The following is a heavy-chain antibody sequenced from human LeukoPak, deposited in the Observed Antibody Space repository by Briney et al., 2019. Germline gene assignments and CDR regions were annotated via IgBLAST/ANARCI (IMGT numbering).Heavy chain of an antibody. CDR3: ARNGGNDNWFDP. CDR2: IYTSGST. Sequence: TSSETLSLTCTVSGGSISSGSYYWSWIRQPAGKGLEWIGRIYTSGSTNYNPSLKSRVTISVDTSKNQFSLKLSSVTAADTAVYYCARNGGNDNWFDPWGQGTLVTVSS. D-gene: IGHD4-23*01. J-gene: IGHJ5*02. V-gene: IGHV4-61*02. CDR1: GGSISSGSYY.